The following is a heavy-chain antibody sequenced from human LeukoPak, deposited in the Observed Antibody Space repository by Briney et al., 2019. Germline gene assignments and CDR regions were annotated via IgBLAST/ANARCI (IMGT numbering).Heavy chain of an antibody. V-gene: IGHV4-59*01. J-gene: IGHJ4*02. CDR3: ARDKQHSYGRYFDH. CDR2: MQSNGNS. Sequence: SETVSLTWTVSGDSISTYHWNWIRKPPGKGLEWIGYMQSNGNSKYNPSLRSRVTIFIDTSKSQVALILSSVTAADTAVYYCARDKQHSYGRYFDHWGQGALVTVSS. D-gene: IGHD3-16*01. CDR1: GDSISTYH.